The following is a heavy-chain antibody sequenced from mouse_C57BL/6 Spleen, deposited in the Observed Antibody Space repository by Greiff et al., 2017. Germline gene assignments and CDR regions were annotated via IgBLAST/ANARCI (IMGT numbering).Heavy chain of an antibody. CDR2: IYPGGGYT. Sequence: QVQLQQPGAELVMPGASVKLSCKASGYTFTNYWIGWAKQRPGHGLEWIGDIYPGGGYTNYNEKFKGKATLTADKSSSTAYMQFSSLTSEDSAIYYCARSYGTGGYFDVWGTGTTVTVSS. D-gene: IGHD1-1*01. V-gene: IGHV1-63*01. CDR1: GYTFTNYW. J-gene: IGHJ1*03. CDR3: ARSYGTGGYFDV.